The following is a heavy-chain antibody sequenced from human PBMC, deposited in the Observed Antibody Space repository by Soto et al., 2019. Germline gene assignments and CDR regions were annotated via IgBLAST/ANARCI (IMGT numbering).Heavy chain of an antibody. CDR3: ARMTRLYYYYYMDV. D-gene: IGHD6-6*01. CDR1: GGSFSGYY. Sequence: SEPLSLTCAVYGGSFSGYYWSWIRQPPGKGLEWIGEINHSGSTNYNPSLKSRVTISVDTSKNQFSLKLSSVTAADTAVYYCARMTRLYYYYYMDVWGKGTTVTVSS. J-gene: IGHJ6*03. V-gene: IGHV4-34*01. CDR2: INHSGST.